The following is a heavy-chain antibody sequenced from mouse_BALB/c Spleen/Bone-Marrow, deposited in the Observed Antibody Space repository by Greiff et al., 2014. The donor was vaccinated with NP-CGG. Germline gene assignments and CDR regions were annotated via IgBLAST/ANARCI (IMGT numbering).Heavy chain of an antibody. CDR1: GFTFSSYG. V-gene: IGHV5-6*01. Sequence: DVHLVESGGDLVKPGGSLKLSCVASGFTFSSYGVSWVRQTPDKRLEWVATISSGGSYTYYPDSVKGRFTISRDNAKNTLYLQMSSLKSEDTAMYYCGRNYYGSSYYFDYWGQGTTLTVSS. J-gene: IGHJ2*01. D-gene: IGHD1-1*01. CDR2: ISSGGSYT. CDR3: GRNYYGSSYYFDY.